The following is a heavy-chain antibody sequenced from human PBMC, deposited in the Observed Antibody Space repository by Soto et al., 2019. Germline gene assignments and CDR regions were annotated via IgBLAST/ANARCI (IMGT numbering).Heavy chain of an antibody. V-gene: IGHV4-59*01. D-gene: IGHD6-19*01. CDR3: ARVSVADLFDS. CDR2: IYYSGST. CDR1: GGSISSYY. Sequence: SETLSLTCTVSGGSISSYYWSWIRQPPGKGLEWIGDIYYSGSTNYNPSLKSRVTISVDTSKNQFSLKLSSVTAADTAVYYCARVSVADLFDSWGQGTLVTVSS. J-gene: IGHJ4*02.